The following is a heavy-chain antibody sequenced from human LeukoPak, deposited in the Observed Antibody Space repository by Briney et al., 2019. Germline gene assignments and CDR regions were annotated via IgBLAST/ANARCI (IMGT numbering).Heavy chain of an antibody. D-gene: IGHD1-1*01. CDR2: INTDGTTT. CDR1: GFTFSSYW. J-gene: IGHJ4*02. Sequence: GGSLRLSCGASGFTFSSYWMHWVRQAPGKGLVWVSRINTDGTTTDHADSVKGRFTISRDNAKNTLYLQMNSLRAGDTAVYFCARDPWGYRAGVMDFWGLGTLVTVSS. CDR3: ARDPWGYRAGVMDF. V-gene: IGHV3-74*01.